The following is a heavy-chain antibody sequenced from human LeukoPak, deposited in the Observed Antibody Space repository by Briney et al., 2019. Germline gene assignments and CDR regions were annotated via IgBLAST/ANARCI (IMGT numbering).Heavy chain of an antibody. V-gene: IGHV4-34*01. CDR1: GASFRAYY. Sequence: SETLSLTCAVYGASFRAYYWSWIRQAPGKGLEWIGEINDSGHGRYNASLKSRVTMSEDTSKNQLSLKLKSVTAADTAVYYCASSRDLYLDAFTSYWYFDVWGRGSLVTVSS. CDR3: ASSRDLYLDAFTSYWYFDV. D-gene: IGHD3-16*01. CDR2: INDSGHG. J-gene: IGHJ2*01.